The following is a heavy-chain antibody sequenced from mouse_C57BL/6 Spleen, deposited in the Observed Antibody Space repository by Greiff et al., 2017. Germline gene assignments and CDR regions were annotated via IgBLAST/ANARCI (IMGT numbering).Heavy chain of an antibody. CDR1: GYTFTSYW. CDR3: ERSTIYDGRGYAMDD. J-gene: IGHJ4*01. CDR2: IDPSDSYT. Sequence: VQLQQPGAELVMPGASVKLSCKASGYTFTSYWMHWVKQRPGPGLEWIGEIDPSDSYTNYNQKFKGKSTLTVDKSSSTAYMQLSSLTSEDSAVYYGERSTIYDGRGYAMDDWGQGTSVTVSS. D-gene: IGHD2-3*01. V-gene: IGHV1-69*01.